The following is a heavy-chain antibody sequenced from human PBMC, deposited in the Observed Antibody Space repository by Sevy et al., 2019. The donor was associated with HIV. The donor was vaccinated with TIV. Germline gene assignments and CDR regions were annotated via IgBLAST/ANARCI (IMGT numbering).Heavy chain of an antibody. J-gene: IGHJ3*02. CDR1: GYTFTGYY. CDR2: INPNSGGT. CDR3: AAEGIVVDDAFDI. V-gene: IGHV1-2*04. D-gene: IGHD3-22*01. Sequence: ASVKVSCKASGYTFTGYYMHWVRQAPGQGLEWMGWINPNSGGTNYAQKFQGWVTMTRDTSINTAYMELSRLRSDDTAVYYCAAEGIVVDDAFDIWGQGTMVTVSS.